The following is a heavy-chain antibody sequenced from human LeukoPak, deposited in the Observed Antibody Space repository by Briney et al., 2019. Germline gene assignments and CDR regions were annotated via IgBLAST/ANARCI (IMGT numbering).Heavy chain of an antibody. CDR1: GGSLSGYY. CDR3: ARGRKYYDFWSGYYEEVNDFDY. Sequence: PSETLSLTCAVYGGSLSGYYWSWIRQPPGKGLEWIGEINHSGSTNYNPSLKSRVTISVDTSKNQSSLKLSSVTAADTAVYYCARGRKYYDFWSGYYEEVNDFDYWGQGTLVTVSS. V-gene: IGHV4-34*01. D-gene: IGHD3-3*01. CDR2: INHSGST. J-gene: IGHJ4*02.